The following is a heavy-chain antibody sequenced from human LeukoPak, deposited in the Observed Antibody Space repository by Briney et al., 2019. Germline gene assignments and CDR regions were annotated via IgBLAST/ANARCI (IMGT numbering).Heavy chain of an antibody. D-gene: IGHD3-10*01. J-gene: IGHJ6*04. CDR1: RGTFSSYA. CDR3: ASIYGSGSSLSNYYYGMDV. Sequence: SVKVSCQPSRGTFSSYAISWVRQAPGQGLEWMGGIIPIFGTANYAQKFQGRVTITADESTRTAYMELSSLRSEDTAVYYCASIYGSGSSLSNYYYGMDVWGKGTTVTVSS. V-gene: IGHV1-69*13. CDR2: IIPIFGTA.